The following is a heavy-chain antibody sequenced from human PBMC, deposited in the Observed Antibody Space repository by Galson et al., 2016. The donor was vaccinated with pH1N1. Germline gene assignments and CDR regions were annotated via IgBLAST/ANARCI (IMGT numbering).Heavy chain of an antibody. CDR1: GYTFTSYG. CDR2: VSTSNGNT. V-gene: IGHV1-18*01. CDR3: ARLGASVGGTTY. J-gene: IGHJ4*02. Sequence: SVKVSCKASGYTFTSYGISWVRQAPGQGLEFMGWVSTSNGNTHFAQQFQGRVTLTTDTSTSTAYMELRSLRSDATAVYYSARLGASVGGTTYWGQGTLVTVSS. D-gene: IGHD6-19*01.